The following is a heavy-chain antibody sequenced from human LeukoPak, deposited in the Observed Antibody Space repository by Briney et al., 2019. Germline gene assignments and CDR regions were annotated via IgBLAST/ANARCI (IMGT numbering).Heavy chain of an antibody. J-gene: IGHJ4*02. CDR2: IRSKAYGGTT. CDR1: GFTFGDYA. V-gene: IGHV3-49*04. Sequence: GRSLRLSCTASGFTFGDYAMSWVRQAPGKGLEWVGFIRSKAYGGTTEYAASVKGRFTISRDDYKSIAYLEMNSLKNEDTAVYYCTRRNDFWSGYLADYWGQGTLVTVSS. D-gene: IGHD3-3*01. CDR3: TRRNDFWSGYLADY.